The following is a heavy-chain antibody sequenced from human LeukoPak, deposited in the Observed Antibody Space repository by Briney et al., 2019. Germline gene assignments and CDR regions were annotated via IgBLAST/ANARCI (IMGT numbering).Heavy chain of an antibody. CDR1: GGSINSYY. CDR3: ARHPRRITASYYYGMDV. D-gene: IGHD6-13*01. V-gene: IGHV4-59*08. J-gene: IGHJ6*02. CDR2: IYYNGST. Sequence: SETLSLTCTVSGGSINSYYWSWIRQPPGKELEWIGSIYYNGSTNYNPSLKSRVTISVDTSKNQFSLKLSSVTAADTAVYYCARHPRRITASYYYGMDVWGQGTTVTVSS.